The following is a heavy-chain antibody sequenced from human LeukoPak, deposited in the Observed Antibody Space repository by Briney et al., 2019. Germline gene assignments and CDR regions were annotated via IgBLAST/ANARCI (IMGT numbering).Heavy chain of an antibody. CDR1: GFTFSDYY. J-gene: IGHJ4*02. D-gene: IGHD3-3*01. CDR3: AREARITFFGVAVYYFDY. V-gene: IGHV3-11*01. Sequence: GGFLRLSCAASGFTFSDYYMSWIRQAPGKGLEWVSYISSSSSPIYYADSVKGRFTISRDNAKNSLYLQMNSLRAEDTAVYYCAREARITFFGVAVYYFDYWGQGTLVTVSS. CDR2: ISSSSSPI.